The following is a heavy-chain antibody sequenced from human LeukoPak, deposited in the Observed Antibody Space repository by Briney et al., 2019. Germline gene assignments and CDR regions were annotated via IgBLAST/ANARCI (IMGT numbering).Heavy chain of an antibody. D-gene: IGHD2-2*01. Sequence: GRSLRLSCAASGFTFDDYAMHWVRQAPGKGLEWVSGISWNSGSVGYADSVKGRFTISRDNSKKMLYLQMNSLRAEDTAVYYCSKGGPAGISVTQGGDYWGQGTLVTVSS. CDR3: SKGGPAGISVTQGGDY. CDR2: ISWNSGSV. J-gene: IGHJ4*02. CDR1: GFTFDDYA. V-gene: IGHV3-9*01.